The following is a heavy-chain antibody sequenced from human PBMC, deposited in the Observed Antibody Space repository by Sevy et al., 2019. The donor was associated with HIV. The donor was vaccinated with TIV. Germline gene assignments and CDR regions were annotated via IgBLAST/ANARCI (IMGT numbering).Heavy chain of an antibody. J-gene: IGHJ4*02. CDR3: AGEGFTRPHDY. CDR1: GFAFYDYS. D-gene: IGHD3-10*01. CDR2: ISFGCGKI. V-gene: IGHV3-23*01. Sequence: GGSLRLSCAASGFAFYDYSMSWIRQAPGKGLEWVANISFGCGKINYADSLKSRFTISRDNSKNSFYLQMDNLRVEDTALYYCAGEGFTRPHDYWGQGTRVTVSS.